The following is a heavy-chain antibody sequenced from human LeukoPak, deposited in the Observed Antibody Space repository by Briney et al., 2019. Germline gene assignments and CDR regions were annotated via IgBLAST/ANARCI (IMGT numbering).Heavy chain of an antibody. J-gene: IGHJ4*02. CDR3: ARGEYSSPPRDFDY. V-gene: IGHV3-11*05. CDR1: GFTFSDYY. CDR2: ISSSSSYT. Sequence: PGGSLRLSCAASGFTFSDYYMSWIRQAPGKGLEWVSYISSSSSYTNYADSVKGRFTISRDNAKNSLYLQMNSLRAEDTAVYYCARGEYSSPPRDFDYWGQGTLVTDSS. D-gene: IGHD6-6*01.